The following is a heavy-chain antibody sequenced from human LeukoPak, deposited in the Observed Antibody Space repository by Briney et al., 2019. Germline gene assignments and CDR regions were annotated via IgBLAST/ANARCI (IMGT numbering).Heavy chain of an antibody. V-gene: IGHV1-18*04. J-gene: IGHJ4*02. Sequence: ASVKVSCKASGYTFSSYGISWVRQAAGQGLKWMGWISAYNGNTNYAQKLQGRVTMTTDTFTTTAYMELRSLRSDDTAVYYCARDLFSGSGSHSGYWGQGTLVTVSS. CDR3: ARDLFSGSGSHSGY. CDR2: ISAYNGNT. CDR1: GYTFSSYG. D-gene: IGHD3-10*01.